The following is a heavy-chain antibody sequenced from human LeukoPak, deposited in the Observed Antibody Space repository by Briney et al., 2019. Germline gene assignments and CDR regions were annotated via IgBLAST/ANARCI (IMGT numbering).Heavy chain of an antibody. Sequence: GGSLRLSCTASGLTFSTSGFNWVRQAPGKGLGWVASIGPTGSDRYHADSIKGRFTISRDNANNFLYLQMNSLRAEDTAVYYCATETNGRHYDYWGQGTLLTVSS. V-gene: IGHV3-21*06. CDR1: GLTFSTSG. D-gene: IGHD1-14*01. J-gene: IGHJ4*02. CDR2: IGPTGSDR. CDR3: ATETNGRHYDY.